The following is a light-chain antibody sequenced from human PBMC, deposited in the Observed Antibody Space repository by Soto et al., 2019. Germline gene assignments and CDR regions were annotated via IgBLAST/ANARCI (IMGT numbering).Light chain of an antibody. J-gene: IGLJ2*01. CDR1: SNDVGGYNY. CDR3: TSYAGSNNEI. V-gene: IGLV2-8*01. CDR2: EVT. Sequence: QSALTQPPSASGSPGQSVTISCTGTSNDVGGYNYVSWYQQHPGKAPKLMIYEVTKRPSGVPDRFFGSKSGNTASLTVSGLQADDEADYYCTSYAGSNNEIFGGGTKLTVL.